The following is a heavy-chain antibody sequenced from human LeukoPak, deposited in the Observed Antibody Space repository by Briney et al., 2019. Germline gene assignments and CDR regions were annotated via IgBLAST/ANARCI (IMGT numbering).Heavy chain of an antibody. J-gene: IGHJ3*02. CDR2: INPNSGGT. Sequence: GASVKVSCKASGYTFTCYYMHWVRQAPGQGLEWMGWINPNSGGTNYAQKFQGRVTMTRDTSISTAYMELSRLRSDDTAVYYCARPLYGDYDDAFDIWGQGTMVTVSS. D-gene: IGHD4-17*01. V-gene: IGHV1-2*02. CDR3: ARPLYGDYDDAFDI. CDR1: GYTFTCYY.